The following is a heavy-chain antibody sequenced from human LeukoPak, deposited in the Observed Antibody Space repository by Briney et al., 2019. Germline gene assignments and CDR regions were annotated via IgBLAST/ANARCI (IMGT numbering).Heavy chain of an antibody. CDR3: ASSRGGHSGSYFDY. V-gene: IGHV3-33*01. D-gene: IGHD1-26*01. Sequence: GSLRLSCAASGFPFSSYGMHWVRQAPGKGLEWVAVIWYDGSNKYYADSVKGRFTISRDNSKNTLYLQMNSLRAEDTAVYYCASSRGGHSGSYFDYWGQGTLVTVSS. CDR2: IWYDGSNK. CDR1: GFPFSSYG. J-gene: IGHJ4*02.